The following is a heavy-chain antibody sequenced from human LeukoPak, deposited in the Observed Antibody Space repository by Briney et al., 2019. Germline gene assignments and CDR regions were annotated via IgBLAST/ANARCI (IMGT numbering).Heavy chain of an antibody. Sequence: GGSLRLSCAASGFTFSDYYMSWIRQAPGKVLEWVSYISSSGSTIYYADSVKGRFTISRDNAKNSLYLQMNSLRAEDTAVYYCARDHFYYDSSGYTHWFDPWGQGTLVTVSS. V-gene: IGHV3-11*01. J-gene: IGHJ5*02. CDR2: ISSSGSTI. CDR3: ARDHFYYDSSGYTHWFDP. CDR1: GFTFSDYY. D-gene: IGHD3-22*01.